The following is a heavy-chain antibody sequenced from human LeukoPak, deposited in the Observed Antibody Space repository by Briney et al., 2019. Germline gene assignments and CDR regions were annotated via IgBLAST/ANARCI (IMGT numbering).Heavy chain of an antibody. V-gene: IGHV1-69*13. Sequence: GASVKVSCKAAGGTFSSYAISWVRQAPGQGLEWMGGIIPIFGTANYAQKFQGRVTITADESTSTAYMELSSLRSEDTAVYYCAGDQVYGDYVHWYFDLWGRGTLVTVSS. CDR2: IIPIFGTA. D-gene: IGHD4-17*01. CDR3: AGDQVYGDYVHWYFDL. J-gene: IGHJ2*01. CDR1: GGTFSSYA.